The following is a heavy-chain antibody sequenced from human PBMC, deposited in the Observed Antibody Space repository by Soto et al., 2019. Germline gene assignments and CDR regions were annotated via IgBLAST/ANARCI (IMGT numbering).Heavy chain of an antibody. V-gene: IGHV1-2*02. J-gene: IGHJ4*02. D-gene: IGHD3-22*01. CDR2: INPNSGGT. CDR1: GGTFSSYA. CDR3: ARRKGDYYDSSGYHYYFDY. Sequence: ASVKVSCKASGGTFSSYAISWVRQAPGQGLEWMGWINPNSGGTKSAQKFQGRVTMTRDTPISTAYMELSRLRSDDTAVYYCARRKGDYYDSSGYHYYFDYWGQGTLVTVSS.